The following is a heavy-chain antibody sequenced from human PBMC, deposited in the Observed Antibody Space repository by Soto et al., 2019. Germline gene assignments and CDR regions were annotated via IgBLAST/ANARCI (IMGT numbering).Heavy chain of an antibody. D-gene: IGHD2-2*02. CDR2: INHSGST. J-gene: IGHJ6*02. V-gene: IGHV4-34*01. Sequence: SETLSLTCAVYGGSFSGYYRSWIRQPPGKGLEWIGEINHSGSTNYNPSLKSRVTISVDTSKNQFSLKLSSVTAADTAVYYCARVVRCSSTSCYKIPYYYYYYGMDVWGQGTTVTVSS. CDR3: ARVVRCSSTSCYKIPYYYYYYGMDV. CDR1: GGSFSGYY.